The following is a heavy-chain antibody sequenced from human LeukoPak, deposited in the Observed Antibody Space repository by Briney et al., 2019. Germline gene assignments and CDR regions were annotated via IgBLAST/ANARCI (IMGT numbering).Heavy chain of an antibody. V-gene: IGHV3-23*01. CDR3: AKTRPLDSSSWSHGDY. Sequence: PGGSLRLSCEASGFTFSSYAMSWVRQAPGKGLEWVSTISSSGGSTYFADSVKGRFTISRDNSKNTLYLQMNSLRAEDTAVYYCAKTRPLDSSSWSHGDYWGQGTLVTVSS. J-gene: IGHJ4*02. CDR2: ISSSGGST. D-gene: IGHD6-13*01. CDR1: GFTFSSYA.